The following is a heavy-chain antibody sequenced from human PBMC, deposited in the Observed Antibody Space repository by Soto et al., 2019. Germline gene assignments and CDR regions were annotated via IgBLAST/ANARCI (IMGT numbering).Heavy chain of an antibody. V-gene: IGHV1-46*01. D-gene: IGHD2-8*02. CDR1: GYGFTSYY. J-gene: IGHJ6*02. CDR2: INPSGGST. Sequence: VASVKVSCKAAGYGFTSYYMHWVRQAPGRGLEWMGIINPSGGSTSYAQKFQGRVTMTRDTSTSTVYMELSSLRSEDTAVYYCARDRGVDTELDYYGMDVWGQGTTVTVSS. CDR3: ARDRGVDTELDYYGMDV.